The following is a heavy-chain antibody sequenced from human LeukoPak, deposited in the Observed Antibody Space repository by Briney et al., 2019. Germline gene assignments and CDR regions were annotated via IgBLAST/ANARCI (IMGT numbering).Heavy chain of an antibody. J-gene: IGHJ4*02. CDR3: AGGSGWLIVH. V-gene: IGHV3-7*01. CDR2: IKQDGSEK. Sequence: GGSLRLSCTGSGVSFSSYWLAWVRQGPGKGLEWVANIKQDGSEKNYVDSVKGRFTISRDNAKNSLYLQMDSLKVEDTAVYYCAGGSGWLIVHWARGTLVTVSS. D-gene: IGHD6-19*01. CDR1: GVSFSSYW.